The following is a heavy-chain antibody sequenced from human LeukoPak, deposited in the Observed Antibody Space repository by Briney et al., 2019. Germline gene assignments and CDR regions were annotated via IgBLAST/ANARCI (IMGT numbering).Heavy chain of an antibody. J-gene: IGHJ3*02. CDR1: GYSISSGYY. Sequence: SETLSLTCTVSGYSISSGYYWGWIRQPPGKGLEWIGSIYRSGSTYYNPSLKSRVTMSVDTSKNQFSLKLSSVTAADTAVYYCARGHYSSGWYSDAFDIWGQGTMVTVSS. CDR3: ARGHYSSGWYSDAFDI. CDR2: IYRSGST. D-gene: IGHD6-19*01. V-gene: IGHV4-38-2*02.